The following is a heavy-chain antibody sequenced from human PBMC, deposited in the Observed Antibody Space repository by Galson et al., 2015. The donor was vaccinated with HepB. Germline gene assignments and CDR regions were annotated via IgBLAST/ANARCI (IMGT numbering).Heavy chain of an antibody. V-gene: IGHV5-51*03. J-gene: IGHJ6*02. CDR3: ARYMLREVRENDAMDV. Sequence: QSGAEVKKPGESLKISCKTSGYSFANFWIGWVRQMPGQGLEWMGLIYPGDPEAIYRPSFQGHVTVSADRSVNTVYLQWSSLKISDTATYYCARYMLREVRENDAMDVWGQGTTVIVSS. CDR1: GYSFANFW. CDR2: IYPGDPEA. D-gene: IGHD3-10*01.